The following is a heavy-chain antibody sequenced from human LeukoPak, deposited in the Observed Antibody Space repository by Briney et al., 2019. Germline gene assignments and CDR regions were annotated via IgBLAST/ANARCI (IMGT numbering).Heavy chain of an antibody. V-gene: IGHV3-23*01. CDR3: AKGSSGSYYSHFDY. J-gene: IGHJ4*02. CDR2: ISGSGDST. CDR1: GFTFSSYA. Sequence: PGGSLRLSCAASGFTFSSYAMNWVRQAPGKGLEWVSLISGSGDSTYYADSVKGRSNISRDNSKNTLYLQMNSLRAEDTAVYYCAKGSSGSYYSHFDYWGQGTLVTVSS. D-gene: IGHD3-10*01.